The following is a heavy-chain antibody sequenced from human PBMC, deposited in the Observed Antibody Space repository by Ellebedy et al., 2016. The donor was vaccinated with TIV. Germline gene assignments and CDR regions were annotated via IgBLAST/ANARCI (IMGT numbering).Heavy chain of an antibody. CDR1: GGTFSSYA. D-gene: IGHD5-18*01. CDR3: ARDLGARDTAMAYDY. J-gene: IGHJ4*02. V-gene: IGHV1-69*04. Sequence: AASVKVSCKASGGTFSSYAISWVRQAPGQGLEWMGRIIPILGIANYAQKFQGRVTMTRDTSTRTVYMELSSLRSEDTAVYYCARDLGARDTAMAYDYWGQGTLVTVSS. CDR2: IIPILGIA.